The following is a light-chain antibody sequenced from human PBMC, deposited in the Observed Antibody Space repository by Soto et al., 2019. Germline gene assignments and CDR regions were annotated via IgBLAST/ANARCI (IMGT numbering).Light chain of an antibody. J-gene: IGLJ2*01. CDR1: SSDSGNYDF. Sequence: QSALTQPASLSGSPVQSITISCTGTSSDSGNYDFVSWYQQVPGTAPKAMIYEVSSRPSGVSNRFSGSKSGNTASLTISGLQAEDEAYYYCSSYTTSTSFILFGGGTKLTVL. CDR3: SSYTTSTSFIL. CDR2: EVS. V-gene: IGLV2-14*01.